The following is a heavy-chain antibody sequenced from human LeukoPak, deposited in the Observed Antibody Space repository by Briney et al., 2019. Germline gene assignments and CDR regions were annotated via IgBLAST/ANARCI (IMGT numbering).Heavy chain of an antibody. CDR1: GGSISRGGYY. CDR2: ISYSGST. J-gene: IGHJ4*02. CDR3: ARGSLDFDY. V-gene: IGHV4-31*03. Sequence: PSETLSLTCTVSGGSISRGGYYWSWIRQHPGKGLVWLGYISYSGSTHYNPSLKSRVTISVDTSKNKFSRELSSVTAADTAVYYCARGSLDFDYWGQGTLVTVSS.